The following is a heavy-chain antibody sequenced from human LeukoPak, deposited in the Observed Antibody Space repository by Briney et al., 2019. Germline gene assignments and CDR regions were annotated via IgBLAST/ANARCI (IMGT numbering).Heavy chain of an antibody. V-gene: IGHV3-9*01. J-gene: IGHJ4*02. CDR3: ARAYGDSFFDY. CDR2: ISWNSGSI. D-gene: IGHD4-17*01. CDR1: GFTFDDYA. Sequence: GRSLRLSCAASGFTFDDYAMHWVRQAPGKGLEWVSGISWNSGSIGYADSVKGRFTISRDNAKNSLYLQMNSLRAEDTALYYCARAYGDSFFDYWGQGTLVTVSS.